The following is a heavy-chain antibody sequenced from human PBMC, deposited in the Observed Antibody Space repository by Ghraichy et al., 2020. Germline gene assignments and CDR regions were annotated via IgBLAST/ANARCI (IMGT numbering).Heavy chain of an antibody. CDR3: ARSPGGSYNWFDP. J-gene: IGHJ5*02. CDR2: ISSGSSNI. CDR1: KFTFSGYT. Sequence: LSLTCVASKFTFSGYTMNWVRQAPGKGLEWVLYISSGSSNIYYADSVKGRFTISRDNAKNSLYLQMNSLRAKDTAVYYCARSPGGSYNWFDPWGQGTLVTVSS. V-gene: IGHV3-48*04. D-gene: IGHD3-10*01.